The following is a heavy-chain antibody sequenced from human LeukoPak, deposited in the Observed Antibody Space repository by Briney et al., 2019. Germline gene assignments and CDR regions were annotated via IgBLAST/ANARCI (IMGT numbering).Heavy chain of an antibody. CDR2: IYSGGST. Sequence: PGGSLRLSCAASGFTVSSNYMSWVRQAPGKGLEWVSVIYSGGSTYYADSVKGRFTISRHNSKNTLYLQMNSLRAEDTAVYYCARGGYSGYDRDAFDIWGQGTMVTVSS. CDR1: GFTVSSNY. V-gene: IGHV3-53*04. D-gene: IGHD5-12*01. CDR3: ARGGYSGYDRDAFDI. J-gene: IGHJ3*02.